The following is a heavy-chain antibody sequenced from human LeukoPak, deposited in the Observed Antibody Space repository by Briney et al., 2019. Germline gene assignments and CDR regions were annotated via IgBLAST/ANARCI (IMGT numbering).Heavy chain of an antibody. Sequence: SETLSLTCTVSGGSISSGGYYWSWIRQHPGKGLEWIGYIYYSGSTYYNPSLKSRVTISVDTSKNQFSLKLSSVTAADTAVYYCARGRITMVRGVSRTYYFDYWGQGTLVTVSS. CDR3: ARGRITMVRGVSRTYYFDY. D-gene: IGHD3-10*01. V-gene: IGHV4-31*03. CDR2: IYYSGST. J-gene: IGHJ4*02. CDR1: GGSISSGGYY.